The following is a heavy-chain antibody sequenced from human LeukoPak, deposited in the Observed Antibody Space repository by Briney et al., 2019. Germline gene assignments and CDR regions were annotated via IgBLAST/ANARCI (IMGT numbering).Heavy chain of an antibody. Sequence: GGSLRLSCAASGFTFSSYWMSWVRQAPGKGREWVANIKQDGSEKYYVDSVKGRFTISRDNAKNSLYLQMNSLRAEDTAVYYCARALDYDFWSGNYYYYYMDVWGKGTTVTVSS. CDR1: GFTFSSYW. CDR3: ARALDYDFWSGNYYYYYMDV. V-gene: IGHV3-7*04. D-gene: IGHD3-3*01. CDR2: IKQDGSEK. J-gene: IGHJ6*03.